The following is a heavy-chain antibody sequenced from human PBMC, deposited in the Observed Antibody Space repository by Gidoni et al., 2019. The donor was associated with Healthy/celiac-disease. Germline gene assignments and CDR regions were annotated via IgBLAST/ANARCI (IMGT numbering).Heavy chain of an antibody. V-gene: IGHV1-69*02. CDR2: IIPILGIA. D-gene: IGHD2-2*01. Sequence: HVQLVQSGAEVKKPGSSVKVSCKASGGTFSSSTLSWVRQDPGQGLEWMGRIIPILGIANYAQKFQGRVTITADKSTSTAYMELSSLRSEDTAVYYCARPHCSSTSCPRLGAFDIWGQGTMVTVSS. J-gene: IGHJ3*02. CDR3: ARPHCSSTSCPRLGAFDI. CDR1: GGTFSSST.